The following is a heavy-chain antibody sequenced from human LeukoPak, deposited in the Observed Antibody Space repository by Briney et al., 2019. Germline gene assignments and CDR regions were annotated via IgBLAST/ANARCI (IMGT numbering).Heavy chain of an antibody. Sequence: GGSLRLSCAASGFTFSSYWMSWVRQAPGKGLEWVANIKQDGSEKYYVDSVKGRFTISRDNAKNSLYLQMNSLRAEDTAVYYCARDRTRGAAADPVSYYFDYWGQGTLVTVSS. CDR2: IKQDGSEK. V-gene: IGHV3-7*01. CDR1: GFTFSSYW. D-gene: IGHD6-13*01. CDR3: ARDRTRGAAADPVSYYFDY. J-gene: IGHJ4*02.